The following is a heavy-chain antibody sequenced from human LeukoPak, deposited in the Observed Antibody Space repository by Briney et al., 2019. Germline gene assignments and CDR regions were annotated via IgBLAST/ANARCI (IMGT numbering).Heavy chain of an antibody. CDR2: IYPGDSDT. V-gene: IGHV5-51*01. CDR1: GYSFSNYW. D-gene: IGHD2-21*02. J-gene: IGHJ4*02. Sequence: GESLKISCKGSGYSFSNYWFGWVRQMPGKGLEWMGIIYPGDSDTRYSPSFQGQVTISADKSISTAYLQWGSLKAWDTAMYFCARLVVVTAINSYNFDYGAREPWSPSPQ. CDR3: ARLVVVTAINSYNFDY.